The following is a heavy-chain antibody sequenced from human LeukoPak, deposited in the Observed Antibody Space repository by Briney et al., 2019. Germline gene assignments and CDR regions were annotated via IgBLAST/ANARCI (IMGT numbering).Heavy chain of an antibody. CDR3: ARSFSPNYYDLLDY. J-gene: IGHJ4*02. Sequence: SAVPVPSWTASGGSISSYFRWLVRPPPREGPGLVGYIYYSWSTNYNPSLKSRVTISLDTSKNQFSLKLNSVTAADTAMYYCARSFSPNYYDLLDYWGQGTLVTVSS. D-gene: IGHD3-22*01. CDR2: IYYSWST. CDR1: GGSISSYF. V-gene: IGHV4-59*01.